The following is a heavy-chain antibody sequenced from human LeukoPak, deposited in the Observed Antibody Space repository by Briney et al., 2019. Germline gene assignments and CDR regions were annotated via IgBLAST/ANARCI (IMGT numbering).Heavy chain of an antibody. V-gene: IGHV1-18*01. D-gene: IGHD1/OR15-1a*01. J-gene: IGHJ3*02. Sequence: ASVKVSCKASGYTFTDYGISWVRQAPGQGPEWMGWSSTYNGNRKYAQKSQGRVTMTTDTATTTAYMELRSLRSDDTAVYYCARQQTQGAFDIWGQGTMVTVSS. CDR3: ARQQTQGAFDI. CDR1: GYTFTDYG. CDR2: SSTYNGNR.